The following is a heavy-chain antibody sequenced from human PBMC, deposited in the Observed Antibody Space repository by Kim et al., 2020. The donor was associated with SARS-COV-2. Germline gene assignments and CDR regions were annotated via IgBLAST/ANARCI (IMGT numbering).Heavy chain of an antibody. V-gene: IGHV3-23*01. J-gene: IGHJ5*02. D-gene: IGHD2-2*01. CDR3: AKPVVPAAMGMGNWFDP. Sequence: VKGRLTISRDNYKNTLSLQMNSLRAEDTAVYYCAKPVVPAAMGMGNWFDPWGQGTLVTVSS.